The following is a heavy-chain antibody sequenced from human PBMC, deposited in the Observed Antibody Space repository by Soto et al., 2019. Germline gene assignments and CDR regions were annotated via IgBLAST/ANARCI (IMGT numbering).Heavy chain of an antibody. Sequence: SVKVSCKASGGTLSSYAISWVRQAPGQGLEWMGGIIPIFGTANYAQKFQGRVTITADESTSTAYMELSSLRSEDTAVYYCASNQIITIFGVVQRRGFDPWGQGTLVTVSS. V-gene: IGHV1-69*13. D-gene: IGHD3-3*01. CDR2: IIPIFGTA. CDR1: GGTLSSYA. CDR3: ASNQIITIFGVVQRRGFDP. J-gene: IGHJ5*02.